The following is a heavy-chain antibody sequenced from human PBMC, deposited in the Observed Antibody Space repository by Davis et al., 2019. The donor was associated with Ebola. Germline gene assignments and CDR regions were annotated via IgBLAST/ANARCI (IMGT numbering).Heavy chain of an antibody. CDR3: TTRGFDH. V-gene: IGHV3-73*01. D-gene: IGHD3-10*01. CDR1: GFTFSDSS. J-gene: IGHJ4*02. Sequence: GGSLRLSCAASGFTFSDSSMQWVRQASGKGLEWVGRIRTKAYNYATVYPASVRGRFTISRDDSKNMMYLQMSSLKIEDTAVYYCTTRGFDHWGQGTLVAV. CDR2: IRTKAYNYAT.